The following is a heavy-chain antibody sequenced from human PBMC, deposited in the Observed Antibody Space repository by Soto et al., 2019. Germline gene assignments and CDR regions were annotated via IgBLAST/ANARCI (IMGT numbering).Heavy chain of an antibody. V-gene: IGHV3-23*01. CDR1: GFTFSSYA. Sequence: EVQLLESGGGLVQPGGSLRLSCAASGFTFSSYAMSWVRQAPGKGLEWVSAISGRGGRTYYADSVKGRFTISRDNSKNTLYLQMNSLRAEDTAVYYCANQPDPTIPLDYWGQGTLVTVSS. CDR3: ANQPDPTIPLDY. J-gene: IGHJ4*02. D-gene: IGHD5-12*01. CDR2: ISGRGGRT.